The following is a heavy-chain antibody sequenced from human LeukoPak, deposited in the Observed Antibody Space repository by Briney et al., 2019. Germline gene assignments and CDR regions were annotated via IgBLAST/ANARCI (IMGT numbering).Heavy chain of an antibody. Sequence: ASVKVSFKASGYTFTSYYMHWVRQAPGQGLEWMGIINPSGGSTSYAQKFQCRVTMTRDTSTSTVYMELSSLRSEDTAVYYCARGDSVADTYVGLGYWGKGTLVPVSS. CDR3: ARGDSVADTYVGLGY. J-gene: IGHJ4*02. CDR2: INPSGGST. CDR1: GYTFTSYY. D-gene: IGHD6-19*01. V-gene: IGHV1-46*01.